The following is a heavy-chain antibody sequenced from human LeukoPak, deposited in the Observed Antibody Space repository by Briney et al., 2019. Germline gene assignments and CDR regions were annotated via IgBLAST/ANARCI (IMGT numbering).Heavy chain of an antibody. V-gene: IGHV3-23*01. J-gene: IGHJ3*02. CDR1: GFTFSSYA. CDR2: ISGSGDTT. CDR3: AREENGGVYDDGFDI. D-gene: IGHD5/OR15-5a*01. Sequence: GGSLRLSCAASGFTFSSYAMSWVRQAPGKGLEWVSGISGSGDTTYYADSVKGRFTISRDNSKNTVYLQMNSLRAEDTAVYYCAREENGGVYDDGFDIWGQGTMVTVSS.